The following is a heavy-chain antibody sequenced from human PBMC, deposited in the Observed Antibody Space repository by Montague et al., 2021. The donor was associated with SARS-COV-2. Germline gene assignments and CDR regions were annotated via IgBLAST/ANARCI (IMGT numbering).Heavy chain of an antibody. CDR2: MYDRGST. Sequence: SETLSLTCTVSGVAINKFHWSWIRQPAGKGLEWIGRMYDRGSTDYSPSLKSRVTMSVDTSKNRLSLRLKSVTAADTAVYYCARDMSSGDGMDAWGQGTTVTVS. CDR1: GVAINKFH. J-gene: IGHJ6*02. V-gene: IGHV4-4*07. D-gene: IGHD3-22*01. CDR3: ARDMSSGDGMDA.